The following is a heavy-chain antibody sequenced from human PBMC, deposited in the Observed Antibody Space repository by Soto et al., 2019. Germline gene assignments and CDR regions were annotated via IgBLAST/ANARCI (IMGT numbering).Heavy chain of an antibody. J-gene: IGHJ4*02. V-gene: IGHV4-30-4*01. CDR3: AGFCVGDRDDK. CDR1: GSYITSGDYH. CDR2: ISHSETT. Sequence: SETLSLTCSVSGSYITSGDYHWTWIRQAPGKGLEWIGYISHSETTYYSPALKNRIIISSDFSMNQFSLRLNSVTAADTAVYFCAGFCVGDRDDKWGQGSRVTVSA.